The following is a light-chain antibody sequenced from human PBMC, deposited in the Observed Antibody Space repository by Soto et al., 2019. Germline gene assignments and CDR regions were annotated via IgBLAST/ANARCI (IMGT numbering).Light chain of an antibody. V-gene: IGKV3-20*01. CDR1: QSVSSSF. CDR2: CAS. CDR3: QQYGSSPRT. Sequence: EIVLTQSPGTLSLSPGERATLSCRASQSVSSSFLAWYQQKPGQAPRLLIYCASSRATGIPDRFSGSGSGTDFTLIISRLEPADFAVYYCQQYGSSPRTFGPGTTVDI. J-gene: IGKJ3*01.